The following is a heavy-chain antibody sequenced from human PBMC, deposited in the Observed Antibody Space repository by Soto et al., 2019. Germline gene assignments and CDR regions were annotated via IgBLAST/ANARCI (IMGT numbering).Heavy chain of an antibody. CDR1: GGSISSGEYY. CDR2: IYYSGTT. V-gene: IGHV4-30-4*01. Sequence: SETLSLTCTVSGGSISSGEYYWSWIRQPPGEGLEWIGNIYYSGTTYNNPSLKSRVTISVDTSNNQFSLKLSSVTAADTAVYYCARDGGFCTNGVCPVYYYYGMDVWGQGTTVTVS. J-gene: IGHJ6*02. D-gene: IGHD2-8*01. CDR3: ARDGGFCTNGVCPVYYYYGMDV.